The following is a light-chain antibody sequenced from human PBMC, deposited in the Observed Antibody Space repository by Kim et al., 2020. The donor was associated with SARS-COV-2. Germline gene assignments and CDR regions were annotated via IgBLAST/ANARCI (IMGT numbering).Light chain of an antibody. CDR2: GAS. CDR1: QSVSSN. V-gene: IGKV3-15*01. Sequence: VSPGERAALAWRASQSVSSNVAWYQQKPGQAPRLLIYGASTRATGIPARFSGSGSGTEFTLTISSLQSEDFAVYYCQQYNNWPYSFGQGTKLEI. J-gene: IGKJ2*03. CDR3: QQYNNWPYS.